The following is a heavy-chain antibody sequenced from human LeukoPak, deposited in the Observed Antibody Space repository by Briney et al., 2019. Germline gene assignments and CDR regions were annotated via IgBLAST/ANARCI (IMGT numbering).Heavy chain of an antibody. D-gene: IGHD6-13*01. CDR1: GFTFSSYA. V-gene: IGHV3-74*01. CDR2: ISSDGSST. CDR3: ARGIAAAGIGLAFDY. Sequence: GGSLRLSCAASGFTFSSYAMSWVRQAPGKGLVWVSRISSDGSSTSYADSVKGRFTNSGDNAKNTLYLQMNSLRAEDTAVYYCARGIAAAGIGLAFDYWGQGTLVTVSS. J-gene: IGHJ4*02.